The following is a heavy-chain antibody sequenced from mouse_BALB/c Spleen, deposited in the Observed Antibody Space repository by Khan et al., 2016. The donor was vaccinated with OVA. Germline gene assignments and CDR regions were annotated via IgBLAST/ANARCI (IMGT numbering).Heavy chain of an antibody. Sequence: QVQLQQSGPELVKPGASVRISCKASDYTFTSYYIHWVKQRPGQGLEWIGWIYPGNISNNDTERFKGKATLTADKSSSPAYIHLSSLTSEDSAVYFCGRGDYGAFAYWGQGTLVTVSA. D-gene: IGHD2-4*01. V-gene: IGHV1S56*01. CDR1: DYTFTSYY. CDR2: IYPGNISN. J-gene: IGHJ3*01. CDR3: GRGDYGAFAY.